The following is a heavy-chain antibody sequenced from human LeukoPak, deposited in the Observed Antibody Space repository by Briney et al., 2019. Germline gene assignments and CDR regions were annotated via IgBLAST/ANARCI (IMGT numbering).Heavy chain of an antibody. CDR1: EYSFGSYY. D-gene: IGHD3-3*01. Sequence: GESLKISCQGSEYSFGSYYIAWVRQMAGKGLEWMGTIYPGDSDIRYSPSFQGQVTISADKSISTAYLQWSSLKASDTAMYYCARPAARYYGSDDYWGQGTLVTVSS. V-gene: IGHV5-51*01. CDR3: ARPAARYYGSDDY. J-gene: IGHJ4*02. CDR2: IYPGDSDI.